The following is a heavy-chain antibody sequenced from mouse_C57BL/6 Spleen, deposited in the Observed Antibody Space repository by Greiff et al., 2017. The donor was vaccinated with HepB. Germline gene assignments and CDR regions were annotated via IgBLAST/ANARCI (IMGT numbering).Heavy chain of an antibody. CDR1: GYTFTSYW. CDR2: IYPGSGST. Sequence: VQLQQPGAELVKPGASVKMSCKASGYTFTSYWITWVKQRPGQGLEWIGDIYPGSGSTNYNEKFKSKATLTVDTSSSTAYMQLSSLTSEDSAVYYCARKGPYDGRFDYWGQGTTLTVSS. CDR3: ARKGPYDGRFDY. J-gene: IGHJ2*01. V-gene: IGHV1-55*01. D-gene: IGHD2-3*01.